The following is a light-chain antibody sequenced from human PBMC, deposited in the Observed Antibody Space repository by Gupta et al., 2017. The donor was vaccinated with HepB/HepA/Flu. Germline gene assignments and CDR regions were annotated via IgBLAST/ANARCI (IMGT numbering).Light chain of an antibody. CDR2: DAS. V-gene: IGKV3-11*01. Sequence: EIVLTQSPATLSLSPGERATLSCRASQSVSSYLAWYQQKPGQAPRLLIYDASNRATGIPARFSGSGSGTDFTLTISSLEPEDFAVYYRQQRSNWPCSFGQGTKLEIK. CDR3: QQRSNWPCS. J-gene: IGKJ2*04. CDR1: QSVSSY.